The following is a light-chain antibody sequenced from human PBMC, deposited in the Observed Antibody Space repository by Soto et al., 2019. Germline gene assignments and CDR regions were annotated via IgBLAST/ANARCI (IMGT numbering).Light chain of an antibody. CDR2: DAS. CDR3: QQYNSYSWT. V-gene: IGKV1-5*01. Sequence: DLQMTQSPSTLSASVGDRVTITCRASQSISGWLAWYQQKPGKAPKLLIYDASSLESGVPSRFSGGGSGTEFTLTISSLQPDDFATYYCQQYNSYSWTFGQGTKVEIK. CDR1: QSISGW. J-gene: IGKJ1*01.